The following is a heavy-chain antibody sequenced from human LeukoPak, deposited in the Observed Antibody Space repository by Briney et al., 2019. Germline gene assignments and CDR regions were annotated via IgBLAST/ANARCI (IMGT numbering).Heavy chain of an antibody. CDR1: GYTFTSYY. CDR3: ARDWVQGGYSYGYNWFDP. V-gene: IGHV1-46*01. J-gene: IGHJ5*02. CDR2: INPSGGST. Sequence: ASVKVSCKASGYTFTSYYMHWVRQAPGQGLEWMGIINPSGGSTSYAQKFQGRVTMTRDTSISTAYMELSRLRSDDTAVYYCARDWVQGGYSYGYNWFDPWGQGTLVTVSS. D-gene: IGHD5-18*01.